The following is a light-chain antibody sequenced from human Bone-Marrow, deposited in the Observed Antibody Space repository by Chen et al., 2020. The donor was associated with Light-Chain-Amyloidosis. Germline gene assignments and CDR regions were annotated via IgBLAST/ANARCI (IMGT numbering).Light chain of an antibody. Sequence: SVLTQPPSVSAVPGQTVSTSCSRSRTNIGNTAVNWYQRLPGKAPYLLIYSDDLVRSGFPDRFSGSQSCASASLAISGLQSEDEADYFCAAWDDSLNVWVFGGGTKLTVL. CDR3: AAWDDSLNVWV. CDR1: RTNIGNTA. J-gene: IGLJ3*02. V-gene: IGLV1-36*01. CDR2: SDD.